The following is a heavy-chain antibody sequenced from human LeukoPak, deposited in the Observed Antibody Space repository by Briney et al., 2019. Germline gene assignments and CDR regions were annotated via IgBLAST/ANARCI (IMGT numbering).Heavy chain of an antibody. CDR1: GYIFSGYY. D-gene: IGHD2-2*01. J-gene: IGHJ3*02. Sequence: ASVKVSCKASGYIFSGYYMHWVRQAPGQGLEWMGWINPNSGGTNYAQKFQGRVTMTRDTSISTAYMELSRLRSDDTAVYYCARVILEYQPYDAFDIWGQGTMVTVSS. CDR2: INPNSGGT. CDR3: ARVILEYQPYDAFDI. V-gene: IGHV1-2*02.